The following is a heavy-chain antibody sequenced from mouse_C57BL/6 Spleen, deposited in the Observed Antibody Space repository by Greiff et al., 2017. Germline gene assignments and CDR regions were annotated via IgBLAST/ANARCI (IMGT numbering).Heavy chain of an antibody. CDR1: GFSLTSSG. J-gene: IGHJ4*01. CDR2: IWSGGST. CDR3: ARNPCGLRGGAMDY. Sequence: VQLQQSGPGLVQPSQSLSITCTVSGFSLTSSGVHWVRQSPGKGLEWLGVIWSGGSTDYNAAFISRVSISKDNSKSQVFFKMNSLQADDTAIYYCARNPCGLRGGAMDYWGQGTSVTVSS. V-gene: IGHV2-2*01. D-gene: IGHD2-4*01.